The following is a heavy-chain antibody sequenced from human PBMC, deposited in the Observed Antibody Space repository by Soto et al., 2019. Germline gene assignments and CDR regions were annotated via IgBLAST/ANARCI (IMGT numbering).Heavy chain of an antibody. D-gene: IGHD5-12*01. CDR2: IKGDGTNT. J-gene: IGHJ4*02. CDR3: ARGLSGYYGFDY. CDR1: GFTFSSYW. V-gene: IGHV3-74*01. Sequence: EVQLVESGGGLVQFGGSLRLSCAASGFTFSSYWMHRVRQVPGKGLVWVSRIKGDGTNTGYAHSVKGRFTISRDNVKNTLYLEMNSRRAEDTAVYYCARGLSGYYGFDYWGQGTLVTVSS.